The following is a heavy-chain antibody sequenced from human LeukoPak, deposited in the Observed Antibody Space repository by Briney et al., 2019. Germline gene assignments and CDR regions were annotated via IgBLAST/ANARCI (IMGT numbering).Heavy chain of an antibody. V-gene: IGHV3-23*01. CDR3: ARLGYYYNGMDV. D-gene: IGHD3-16*01. CDR1: GFTFSRLA. Sequence: PGGSLRLSCAASGFTFSRLAMTWVRQAPGKGLEWVSTISSSGTYYADPVRGRFTISRDNSKNTLYLQMNSLRAEDTAVYYCARLGYYYNGMDVWGQGTTVTVSS. CDR2: ISSSGT. J-gene: IGHJ6*02.